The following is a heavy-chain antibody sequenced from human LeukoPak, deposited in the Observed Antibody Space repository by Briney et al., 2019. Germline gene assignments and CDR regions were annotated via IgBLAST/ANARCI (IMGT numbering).Heavy chain of an antibody. Sequence: GGSLRLSCAASGFTFSSYGMHWVRQAPGKGLEWVTFIRYDGSNKFYADSVKGRFTISRDNSKNTLYLQMNNLRVEDTAVYYCAIRSVPGDYFDYWGQGTLVTVSS. V-gene: IGHV3-30*02. CDR1: GFTFSSYG. J-gene: IGHJ4*02. CDR2: IRYDGSNK. D-gene: IGHD3-10*02. CDR3: AIRSVPGDYFDY.